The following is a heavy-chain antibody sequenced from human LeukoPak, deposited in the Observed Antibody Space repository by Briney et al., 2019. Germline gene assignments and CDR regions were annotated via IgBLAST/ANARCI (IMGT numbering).Heavy chain of an antibody. CDR3: ARRQSNVLRFLEWSRGPFDY. V-gene: IGHV5-51*01. Sequence: GESLKISCKGSGYRFTNYWIGWVRQMPGKGLEWMGIIYPGDSDTRYSPSFQGQVTISADKSISTAYLQWSSLKASDTAMYYCARRQSNVLRFLEWSRGPFDYWGQGTLVTVSS. J-gene: IGHJ4*02. D-gene: IGHD3-3*01. CDR2: IYPGDSDT. CDR1: GYRFTNYW.